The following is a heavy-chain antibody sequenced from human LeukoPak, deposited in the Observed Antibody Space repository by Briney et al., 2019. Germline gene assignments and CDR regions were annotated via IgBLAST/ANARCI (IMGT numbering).Heavy chain of an antibody. CDR2: MSPNSGNT. Sequence: ASVKVSCKASGYTFTRYDINWVRQATGQGLEWMGWMSPNSGNTGYAQKFQGRVTLTKNTSISTAYMELSSLRSEDTAVYYCARRSLPGQLGNNWFDPWGQGTLVIVSS. CDR1: GYTFTRYD. J-gene: IGHJ5*02. CDR3: ARRSLPGQLGNNWFDP. V-gene: IGHV1-8*03. D-gene: IGHD6-13*01.